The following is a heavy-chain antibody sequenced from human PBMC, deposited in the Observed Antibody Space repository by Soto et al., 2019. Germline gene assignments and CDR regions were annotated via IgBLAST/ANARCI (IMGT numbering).Heavy chain of an antibody. CDR2: INHSGST. V-gene: IGHV4-34*01. J-gene: IGHJ4*02. D-gene: IGHD4-17*01. CDR3: ARGMTTVTTFDY. Sequence: SETLSLTCAVYGGSFSGYYWSWIRQPPEEGLEWIGEINHSGSTNYNPSLKSRVTISVDRSKNQFSLKLSSVTAADTAVYYCARGMTTVTTFDYWGQGTLVTVSS. CDR1: GGSFSGYY.